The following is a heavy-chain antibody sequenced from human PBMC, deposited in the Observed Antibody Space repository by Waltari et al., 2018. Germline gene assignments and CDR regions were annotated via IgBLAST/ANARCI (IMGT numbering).Heavy chain of an antibody. V-gene: IGHV3-30*02. CDR1: GFIFSNYA. CDR3: AKGKIGQQLVRDFDY. D-gene: IGHD6-13*01. Sequence: VQLVESGGGVVQPGGSLRLSCAASGFIFSNYAMHWVRQAPGRGLGVSSFRGYDGSNEYYADSVKGRFTIARDNSKNTLYLQMNSLRAEDTAVYYCAKGKIGQQLVRDFDYWGQGTLVTVSS. CDR2: RGYDGSNE. J-gene: IGHJ4*02.